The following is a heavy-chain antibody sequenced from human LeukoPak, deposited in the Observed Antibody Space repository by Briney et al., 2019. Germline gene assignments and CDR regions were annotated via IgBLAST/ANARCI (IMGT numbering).Heavy chain of an antibody. D-gene: IGHD1-26*01. J-gene: IGHJ3*02. CDR1: GGSITYYY. CDR2: IYYSGST. Sequence: PSETLSLTCTVSGGSITYYYWSWIRQPPGKGLEWIGYIYYSGSTNYNPSLKSRVTISVDTSKNQFSLKLSSLTAADTAVYYCARGGSHYDGFDIWGQGTMVTVSS. CDR3: ARGGSHYDGFDI. V-gene: IGHV4-59*01.